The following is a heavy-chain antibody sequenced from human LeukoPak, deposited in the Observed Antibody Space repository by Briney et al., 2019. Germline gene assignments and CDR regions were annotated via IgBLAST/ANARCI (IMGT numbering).Heavy chain of an antibody. CDR2: IYYSGST. J-gene: IGHJ4*02. D-gene: IGHD3-16*01. Sequence: SGTLSLTCTVSGGSISSYYWSWIRQPPGKGLEWIGYIYYSGSTNYNPSLKSRVTISVDTSKNQFSLKLSSVTAADTAVYYCARGGLRLGESTFIDYWGQGTLVTVSS. V-gene: IGHV4-59*01. CDR3: ARGGLRLGESTFIDY. CDR1: GGSISSYY.